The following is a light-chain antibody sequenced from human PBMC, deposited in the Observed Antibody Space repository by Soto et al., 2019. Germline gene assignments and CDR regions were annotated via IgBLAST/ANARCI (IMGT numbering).Light chain of an antibody. CDR2: GAS. V-gene: IGKV3-20*01. J-gene: IGKJ4*01. Sequence: EIVLTQSPGTLSLSPGERATLSCRASQSVSRSYLAWYQQKPGQAPRLLIYGASSRATGIPDRFSGSGSGTDFTLTISRLEPEDFAVYYCQQYGSSPLTFGGGTKVEI. CDR3: QQYGSSPLT. CDR1: QSVSRSY.